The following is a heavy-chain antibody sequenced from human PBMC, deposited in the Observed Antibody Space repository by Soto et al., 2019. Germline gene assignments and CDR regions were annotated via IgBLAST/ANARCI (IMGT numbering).Heavy chain of an antibody. D-gene: IGHD1-26*01. J-gene: IGHJ6*02. CDR3: ARIKWGLNYYNGMDV. CDR1: GYSFSDYF. CDR2: INPKTAAT. V-gene: IGHV1-2*02. Sequence: QVQLVQSGAEVKKPGPSVKVSCKPSGYSFSDYFIQWVRQAPGQGLEWVAWINPKTAATNYAKKFQGRVSVTWDTSSTTAYMELTSLRPDDTAVYYCARIKWGLNYYNGMDVWGQGTTVIVSS.